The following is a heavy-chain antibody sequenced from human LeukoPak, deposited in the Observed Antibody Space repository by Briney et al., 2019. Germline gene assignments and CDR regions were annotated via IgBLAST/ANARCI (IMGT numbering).Heavy chain of an antibody. J-gene: IGHJ4*02. Sequence: GESLKISCKISGYKLTNNWIGWVRQVPGKGLEWMGIIHPSDSDTRYSPSFQGQVTISADKSISTAYLQWSSLKASDTAMYYCARPSYSSSWLPFDYWGQGTLVTVSS. CDR2: IHPSDSDT. CDR1: GYKLTNNW. CDR3: ARPSYSSSWLPFDY. V-gene: IGHV5-51*01. D-gene: IGHD6-13*01.